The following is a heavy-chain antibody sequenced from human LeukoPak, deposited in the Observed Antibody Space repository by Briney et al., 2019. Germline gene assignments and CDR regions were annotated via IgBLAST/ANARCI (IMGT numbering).Heavy chain of an antibody. J-gene: IGHJ4*02. D-gene: IGHD3/OR15-3a*01. CDR1: GYTFTGYY. V-gene: IGHV1-2*02. CDR3: ARRGYEFSDLDN. CDR2: INPNNGDT. Sequence: ASVKVSCKASGYTFTGYYMHWVRQAPGQGLEGMGWINPNNGDTNFAQKFQGRVAMTRDTSMNTVYMELSSLRSDDTAVYYCARRGYEFSDLDNWGQGTLVTVSS.